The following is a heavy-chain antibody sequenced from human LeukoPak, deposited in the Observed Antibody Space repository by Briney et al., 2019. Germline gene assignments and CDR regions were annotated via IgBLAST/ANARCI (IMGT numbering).Heavy chain of an antibody. Sequence: PSETLSLTCAVYGGSFSVYYWSWIRQPPGKGLEWIGEINHSGSTNYNPSLKSRVTISVDTSKNQFSLKLSSVTAADTAVHYCARGGPTRRGAFDIWGQGTMVTVSS. CDR3: ARGGPTRRGAFDI. CDR1: GGSFSVYY. CDR2: INHSGST. V-gene: IGHV4-34*01. D-gene: IGHD3-10*01. J-gene: IGHJ3*02.